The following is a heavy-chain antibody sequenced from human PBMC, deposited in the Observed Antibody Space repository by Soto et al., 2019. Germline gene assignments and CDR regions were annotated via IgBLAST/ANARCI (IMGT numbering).Heavy chain of an antibody. CDR2: ISYDGSNK. Sequence: QVQLVESGGGVVQPGRSLRLSCAASGFTFSSYAMHWVRQAPGKGLEWVAVISYDGSNKYYADSVKGRFTISRDNFKNTLYLQMNSLRAEDTAVYYCARWWASSSSVRYWGQGTLVTVSS. J-gene: IGHJ4*02. CDR1: GFTFSSYA. D-gene: IGHD6-6*01. V-gene: IGHV3-30-3*01. CDR3: ARWWASSSSVRY.